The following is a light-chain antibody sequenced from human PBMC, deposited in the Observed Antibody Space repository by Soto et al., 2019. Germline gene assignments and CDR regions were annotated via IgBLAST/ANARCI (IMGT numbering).Light chain of an antibody. Sequence: DIQMTQSPSTLSASVGDSVTITCRASQSISSYLNWYQQKPGKAPKLLIYAASTLQSGVPSRFSGSGSGTEFTLTVSSLQPEDFATYYCQQLNSYPLTFGGGTKVDIK. CDR2: AAS. CDR3: QQLNSYPLT. J-gene: IGKJ4*01. V-gene: IGKV1-9*01. CDR1: QSISSY.